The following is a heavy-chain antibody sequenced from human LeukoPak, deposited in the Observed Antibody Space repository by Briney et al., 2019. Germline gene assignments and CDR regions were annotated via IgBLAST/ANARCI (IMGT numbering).Heavy chain of an antibody. CDR1: GYTFTGYY. V-gene: IGHV1-2*02. Sequence: GASVKVSCKASGYTFTGYYMHWVRQAPGQGLEWMGWINPNSGGTNYAQKFQGRVTMTRDTSISTAYMELSRLRSDDTAVYYCARTYYYDSSGSGLIDYWGQGTLVTVSS. J-gene: IGHJ4*02. CDR2: INPNSGGT. D-gene: IGHD3-22*01. CDR3: ARTYYYDSSGSGLIDY.